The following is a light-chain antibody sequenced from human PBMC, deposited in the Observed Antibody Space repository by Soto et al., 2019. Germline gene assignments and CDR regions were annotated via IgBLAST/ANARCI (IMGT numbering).Light chain of an antibody. Sequence: EIVLTQSPGTLSLSPGERATLSCRASQSVSSNNLAWYQQRPGQAPRVVIYGASTSATGIPERFSVSGSVTDFTLTISILENEDFAVYYCQQYGRSPFTFGTGTKVDIK. J-gene: IGKJ3*01. V-gene: IGKV3-20*01. CDR3: QQYGRSPFT. CDR1: QSVSSNN. CDR2: GAS.